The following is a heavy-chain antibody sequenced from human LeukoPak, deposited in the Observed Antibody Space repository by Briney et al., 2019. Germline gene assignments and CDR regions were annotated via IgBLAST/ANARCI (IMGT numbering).Heavy chain of an antibody. CDR1: GFTFSSYS. J-gene: IGHJ3*02. CDR3: VRDSMYAFDM. CDR2: FSTSSGTI. Sequence: SGGSLRLSCAASGFTFSSYSMNWVRQAPGKGLEWLSYFSTSSGTISYAASVKGRFTISRDNAKNSLYLQMHSLRAEDTAVYYCVRDSMYAFDMWGQGTMVTVSS. D-gene: IGHD2-2*01. V-gene: IGHV3-48*01.